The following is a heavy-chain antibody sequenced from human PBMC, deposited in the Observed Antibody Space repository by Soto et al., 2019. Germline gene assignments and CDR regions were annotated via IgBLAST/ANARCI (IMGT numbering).Heavy chain of an antibody. CDR2: IIPIFGTA. CDR3: ARGGRDGYTEEAFDI. J-gene: IGHJ3*02. Sequence: VKVSCKASGGTFSSYAISWVRQAPGQGLEWMGGIIPIFGTANYAQKFQGRVTITADESTSTAYMELSSLRSEDTAVYYCARGGRDGYTEEAFDIWGQGTMVTVSS. CDR1: GGTFSSYA. V-gene: IGHV1-69*01. D-gene: IGHD5-12*01.